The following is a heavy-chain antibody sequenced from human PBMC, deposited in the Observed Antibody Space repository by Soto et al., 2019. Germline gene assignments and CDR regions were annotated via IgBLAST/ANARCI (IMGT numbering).Heavy chain of an antibody. CDR3: AKGLGYCSGGSCFYGMEV. J-gene: IGHJ6*02. V-gene: IGHV3-30*18. CDR2: ISYDGSNK. D-gene: IGHD2-15*01. Sequence: GGSLRLSCAASGFTFSSYGMHWVRQAPGKGLEWVAVISYDGSNKYYADSVKGRFTISRDNSKNTLYLQMNSLRAEDTAVYYCAKGLGYCSGGSCFYGMEVWGQGTTVTVSS. CDR1: GFTFSSYG.